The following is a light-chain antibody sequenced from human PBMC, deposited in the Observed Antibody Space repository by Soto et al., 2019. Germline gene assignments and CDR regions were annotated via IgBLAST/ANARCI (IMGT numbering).Light chain of an antibody. J-gene: IGLJ3*02. V-gene: IGLV2-14*01. CDR3: SSYTGSSTGV. CDR1: NSDVGAYNY. Sequence: QSVLTQPASVSGSPGQSITISCTGTNSDVGAYNYVSWYQQYPGKAPKVMIYEVTSRPSGVSNRFSGSKSGNTASLTISGLQAEDEADYYCSSYTGSSTGVFGGGTKLTVL. CDR2: EVT.